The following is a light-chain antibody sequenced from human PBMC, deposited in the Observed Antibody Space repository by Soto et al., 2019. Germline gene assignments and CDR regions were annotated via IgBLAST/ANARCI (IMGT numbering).Light chain of an antibody. V-gene: IGLV2-14*01. Sequence: QSVLTQPASVSGSPGQSITISCTGTSSDVGGYDYVSWYQQLPGKAPKLMIYDVNNRPSGVSNRFSGSKSGNTASLTISGLDAEVEAAYYSGTYTRSSSLAFGRGTK. J-gene: IGLJ1*01. CDR3: GTYTRSSSLA. CDR1: SSDVGGYDY. CDR2: DVN.